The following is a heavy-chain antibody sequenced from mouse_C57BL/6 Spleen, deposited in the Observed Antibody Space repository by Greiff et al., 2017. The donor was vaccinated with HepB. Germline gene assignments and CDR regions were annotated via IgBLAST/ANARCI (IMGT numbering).Heavy chain of an antibody. V-gene: IGHV10-1*01. Sequence: EVHLVESGGGLVQPKGSLKLSCAASGFSFNTYAMNWVRQAPGKGLEWVARIRSKSNNYATYYADSVKDRFTISRDDSESMLYLQMNNLKTEDTAMYYCVRDHYAMDYWGQGTSVTVSS. J-gene: IGHJ4*01. CDR3: VRDHYAMDY. CDR2: IRSKSNNYAT. CDR1: GFSFNTYA.